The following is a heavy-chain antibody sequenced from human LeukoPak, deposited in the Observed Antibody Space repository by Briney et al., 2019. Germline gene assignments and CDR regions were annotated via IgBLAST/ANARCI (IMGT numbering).Heavy chain of an antibody. CDR3: ARVVVPGWFDP. V-gene: IGHV4-34*01. D-gene: IGHD2-15*01. J-gene: IGHJ5*02. Sequence: SETLSLTCAVHGGSFIGFHWNWIRQAPGKGLEWIGDINHSGSTNYNPSLTSRVTISVDPSKNQFSLNLSSVTAADTAVYYCARVVVPGWFDPWGQGTLVTVSS. CDR2: INHSGST. CDR1: GGSFIGFH.